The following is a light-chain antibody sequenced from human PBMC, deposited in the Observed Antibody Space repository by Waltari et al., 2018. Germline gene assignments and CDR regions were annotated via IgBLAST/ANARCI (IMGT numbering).Light chain of an antibody. CDR3: QSYDSSQGV. V-gene: IGLV1-40*01. J-gene: IGLJ3*02. Sequence: QSVLTQPPSVSGAPGQRVTISCTGSSSTIGAGYAVHWYQQLPGTAPKLLIYGNSNRPSGVPDRFSGSKSGTSASLAITGLQAEDEADYYCQSYDSSQGVFGGGTKLTVL. CDR1: SSTIGAGYA. CDR2: GNS.